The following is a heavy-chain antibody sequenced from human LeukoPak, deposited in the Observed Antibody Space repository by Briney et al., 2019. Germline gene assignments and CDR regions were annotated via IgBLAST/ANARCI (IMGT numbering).Heavy chain of an antibody. Sequence: PGGSLRLSCAASGFTFSSYAMSWVRQAPGKGLEWVSAISGSGGSTYYADSVKGRFTISRDNSKNTLYLQMNSLRAEDTAVYYCAKDRGSYSVFAYFDYWGQGTLVTVSS. CDR1: GFTFSSYA. CDR2: ISGSGGST. CDR3: AKDRGSYSVFAYFDY. J-gene: IGHJ4*02. D-gene: IGHD1-26*01. V-gene: IGHV3-23*01.